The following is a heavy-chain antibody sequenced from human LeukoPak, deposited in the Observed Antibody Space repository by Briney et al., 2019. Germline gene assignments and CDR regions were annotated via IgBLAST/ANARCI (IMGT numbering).Heavy chain of an antibody. J-gene: IGHJ4*02. CDR2: IYSGGST. Sequence: PGGSLGLSCAASGFTVSSNYMSWVRQPPGRWLGWVSVIYSGGSTYYADSVKGRFTISRDNSKNTLYLQMNSLRAEDTAVYYCASGITVYGMYYFDYWGQGTLVTVSS. CDR1: GFTVSSNY. CDR3: ASGITVYGMYYFDY. V-gene: IGHV3-66*02. D-gene: IGHD6-19*01.